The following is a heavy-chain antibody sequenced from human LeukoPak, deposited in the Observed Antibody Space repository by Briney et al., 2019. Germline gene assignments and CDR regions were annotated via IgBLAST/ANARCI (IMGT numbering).Heavy chain of an antibody. CDR1: GFTFSSYA. CDR3: AKDRVVTIFGVVIVDYYYYYMDV. D-gene: IGHD3-3*01. CDR2: ISGSGGST. Sequence: PGGSLRLSCAASGFTFSSYAMSWVRQAPGKGLEWVSAISGSGGSTYYADSVKGRFTISRDNSKNTLYLQMNSLRAEDTAVYYCAKDRVVTIFGVVIVDYYYYYMDVWGKGTTVTVSS. V-gene: IGHV3-23*01. J-gene: IGHJ6*03.